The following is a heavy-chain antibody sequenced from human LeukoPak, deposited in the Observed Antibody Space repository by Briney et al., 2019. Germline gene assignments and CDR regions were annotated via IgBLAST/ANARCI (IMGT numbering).Heavy chain of an antibody. J-gene: IGHJ6*02. CDR2: IIPIFSTT. V-gene: IGHV1-69*13. Sequence: RGASVKVSCKASGGTFSSYAISWVRQAPGQGLEWMGGIIPIFSTTTYAQKFQGRVTVTADESTSTAYMELSSLRSEDTAVYYCATAVVPAAGTGWDYYYYYGMDVWGQGTTVTVSS. CDR1: GGTFSSYA. CDR3: ATAVVPAAGTGWDYYYYYGMDV. D-gene: IGHD2-2*01.